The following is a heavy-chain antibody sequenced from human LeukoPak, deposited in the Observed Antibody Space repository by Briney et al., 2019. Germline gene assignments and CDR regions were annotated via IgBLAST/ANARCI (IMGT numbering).Heavy chain of an antibody. CDR1: GYSFTSYW. CDR2: IYPGDSDT. CDR3: ARIIKSAVDPFFDY. D-gene: IGHD6-13*01. Sequence: GESLRISCKGFGYSFTSYWIGWVRQMPGKGLEWMGIIYPGDSDTRYSPSFQGQVTISADESISTAYLQWSSLKASDTAMYYCARIIKSAVDPFFDYWGQGTLVTVSS. J-gene: IGHJ4*02. V-gene: IGHV5-51*01.